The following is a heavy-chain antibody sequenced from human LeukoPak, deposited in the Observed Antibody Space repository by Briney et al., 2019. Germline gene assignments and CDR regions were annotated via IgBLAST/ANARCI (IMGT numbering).Heavy chain of an antibody. V-gene: IGHV4-30-4*01. Sequence: SETPSLTCTVSGGSISSGDYYWSWIRQPPGKGLEWIGYIYYSGSTYYNPSLKSRVTISVDTSKNQFSLKLSSVTAADTAVYYCARIAAAGTRQDFDYWGQGTLVTVSS. CDR3: ARIAAAGTRQDFDY. J-gene: IGHJ4*02. D-gene: IGHD6-13*01. CDR1: GGSISSGDYY. CDR2: IYYSGST.